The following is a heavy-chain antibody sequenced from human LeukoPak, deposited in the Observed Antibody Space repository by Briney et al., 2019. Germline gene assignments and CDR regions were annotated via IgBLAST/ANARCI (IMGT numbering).Heavy chain of an antibody. D-gene: IGHD3-22*01. Sequence: SETLSLTCTVSGYSISSGYYWAWIRQPPGKGLDWIGSIYHSGNTYYNPSLKSRVTISVDTSKNQFSLKLSSVTAADTAVYYCARVQDYYDRAFAFDIWGQGTMVTVSS. CDR1: GYSISSGYY. J-gene: IGHJ3*02. CDR2: IYHSGNT. CDR3: ARVQDYYDRAFAFDI. V-gene: IGHV4-38-2*02.